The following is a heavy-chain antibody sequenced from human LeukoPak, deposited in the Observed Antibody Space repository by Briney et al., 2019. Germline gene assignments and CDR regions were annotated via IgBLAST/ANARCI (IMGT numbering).Heavy chain of an antibody. V-gene: IGHV3-23*01. CDR3: AKDHGIAVAGTDY. J-gene: IGHJ4*02. CDR2: ISGSGGST. CDR1: GFTFSSYA. Sequence: PGGSLRLSCAVSGFTFSSYAMSWVRQAPGKGLEWVSAISGSGGSTYYADSVKGRFTISRDNSKNTLYLQMNSLRAEDTAVYYCAKDHGIAVAGTDYWGQGTLVTVPS. D-gene: IGHD6-19*01.